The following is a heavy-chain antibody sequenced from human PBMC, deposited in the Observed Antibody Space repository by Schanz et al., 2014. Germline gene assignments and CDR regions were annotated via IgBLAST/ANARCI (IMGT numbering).Heavy chain of an antibody. V-gene: IGHV4-4*07. CDR2: IYTSGST. CDR1: GGSISSYY. J-gene: IGHJ4*02. CDR3: AREWVVPAAIGEGNWNYDN. D-gene: IGHD2-2*02. Sequence: QVQLQESGPGLVKPSETLSLTCAVSGGSISSYYWSWIRQPAGKGLEWIGRIYTSGSTNYNPSLKTRVAMSAATSKTQFSLRLIWVTAADTDVYYCAREWVVPAAIGEGNWNYDNWGQGTLVTVSS.